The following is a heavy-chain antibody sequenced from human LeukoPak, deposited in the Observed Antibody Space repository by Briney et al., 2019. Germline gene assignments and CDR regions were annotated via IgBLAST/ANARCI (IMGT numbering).Heavy chain of an antibody. Sequence: SQTLSLTCAMSGDSPSNNNVAWDCIRQSPSRGLEWLGRTYYRPKFNTDYAVSVKSRIAINSDTSKNQFSLQLNSVTPEDTGVYYCAGVSHSSFDYWGQGTLVTVSS. V-gene: IGHV6-1*01. CDR2: TYYRPKFNT. CDR3: AGVSHSSFDY. CDR1: GDSPSNNNVA. D-gene: IGHD6-13*01. J-gene: IGHJ4*02.